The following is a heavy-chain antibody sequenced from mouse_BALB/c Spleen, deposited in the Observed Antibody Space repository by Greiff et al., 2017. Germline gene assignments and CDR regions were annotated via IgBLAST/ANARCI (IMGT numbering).Heavy chain of an antibody. CDR3: ARDLITGFAY. D-gene: IGHD2-4*01. Sequence: EVKVVESGGGLVKPGGSLKLSCAASGFTFSDYYMYWVRQTPEKRLEWVATISDGGSYTYYPDSVKGRFTISRDNAKNNLYLQMSSLKSEDTAMYYCARDLITGFAYWGQGTLVTVSA. CDR2: ISDGGSYT. J-gene: IGHJ3*01. V-gene: IGHV5-4*02. CDR1: GFTFSDYY.